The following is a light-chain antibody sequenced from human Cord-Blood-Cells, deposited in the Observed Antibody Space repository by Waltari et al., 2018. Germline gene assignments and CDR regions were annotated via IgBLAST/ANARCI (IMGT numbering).Light chain of an antibody. J-gene: IGKJ5*01. CDR2: DAS. Sequence: DIQMTQSPSPLSASVGDRVTLTCQASQDISNYLNWYQQKPGKAPKLLIYDASNLETGVPSRFSGSGSGTDFTFTISSLQPEDIATYYCQQYDNLPITFGQGTRLEIK. V-gene: IGKV1-33*01. CDR1: QDISNY. CDR3: QQYDNLPIT.